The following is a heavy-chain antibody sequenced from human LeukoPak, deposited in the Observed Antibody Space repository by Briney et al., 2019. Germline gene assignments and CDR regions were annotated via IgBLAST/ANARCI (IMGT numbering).Heavy chain of an antibody. Sequence: SETLSLTCTVSGGSISSSIYYWGWIRQPPGKGLEWIGSIYYSGSTYYNPSLKSRVTISVDTSKNQFSLKLSSVTAADTAVYYCARHIGPDWRQLVRGGVYYFDYWGQGNLVTVSS. V-gene: IGHV4-39*01. CDR2: IYYSGST. D-gene: IGHD6-13*01. J-gene: IGHJ4*02. CDR3: ARHIGPDWRQLVRGGVYYFDY. CDR1: GGSISSSIYY.